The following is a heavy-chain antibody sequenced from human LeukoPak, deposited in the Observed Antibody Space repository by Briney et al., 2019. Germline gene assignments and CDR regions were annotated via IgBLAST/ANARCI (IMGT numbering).Heavy chain of an antibody. CDR2: ISYSGST. V-gene: IGHV4-59*08. Sequence: NSSETLSLTCTVSGGSISSYYWSWIRQPPGKGLEWIGYISYSGSTNYNPSLKSRVTISVDTSKNQFSLNLNSVTAADTAVYYCARGAIAAAGSEDYFDYWGQGTLVTVSS. CDR1: GGSISSYY. D-gene: IGHD6-13*01. J-gene: IGHJ4*02. CDR3: ARGAIAAAGSEDYFDY.